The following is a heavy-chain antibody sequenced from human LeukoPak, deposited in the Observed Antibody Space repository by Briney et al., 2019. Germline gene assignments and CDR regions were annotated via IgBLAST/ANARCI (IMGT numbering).Heavy chain of an antibody. J-gene: IGHJ4*02. V-gene: IGHV4-31*03. CDR2: IYYSGST. Sequence: SQTLCLTCSVSGGSISSGGYHWIWIRQHPGKGLEWIGHIYYSGSTSYNPSLKSRITISVDTSKNQFSLKLSSVTAADTAVYYCARERGRYFDWLPGVDYWGQGTLVTVSS. D-gene: IGHD3-9*01. CDR1: GGSISSGGYH. CDR3: ARERGRYFDWLPGVDY.